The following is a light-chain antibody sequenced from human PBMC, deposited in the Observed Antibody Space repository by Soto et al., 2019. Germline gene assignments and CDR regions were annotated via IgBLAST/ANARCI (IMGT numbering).Light chain of an antibody. CDR3: QQYNSYSGA. V-gene: IGKV1-5*01. CDR2: DAS. CDR1: QSISSW. Sequence: DIQMTQSPSTLSASVGDRVTITCRASQSISSWLAWYQQKPGKAPKLLIYDASSLESGVPSRFSGSGSGTEFTLTISSLQPDDFATYYCQQYNSYSGAFGGGTKMEIK. J-gene: IGKJ4*01.